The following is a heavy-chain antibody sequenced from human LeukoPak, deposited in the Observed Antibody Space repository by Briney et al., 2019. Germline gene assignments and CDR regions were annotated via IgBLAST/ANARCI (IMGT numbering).Heavy chain of an antibody. Sequence: PSETLSLTRIVSGGSIRSGGYYWNWIRQYPGKGLEWIGYIYYSGSTYYNPSLKSRVTISVDTSKNQFSLNLYSVTAADTAVYYCARDGGGYGVHADYFQDWGQGTVVTVSS. CDR3: ARDGGGYGVHADYFQD. J-gene: IGHJ1*01. CDR1: GGSIRSGGYY. CDR2: IYYSGST. V-gene: IGHV4-31*03. D-gene: IGHD3-16*01.